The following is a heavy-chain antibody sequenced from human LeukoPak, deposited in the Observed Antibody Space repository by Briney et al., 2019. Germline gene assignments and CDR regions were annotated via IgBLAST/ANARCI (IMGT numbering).Heavy chain of an antibody. CDR2: ISVYNGKT. J-gene: IGHJ5*02. D-gene: IGHD2-2*01. V-gene: IGHV1-18*01. Sequence: ASVKVSCKASGYTFTSYGISWVGQAPGQGVEWMGWISVYNGKTNYAQKLQGGGTMPTDPSTSPAYMELRSLRSHDTAVYYCASDPRYCSSPRCYRPWGQGTLVTVSS. CDR1: GYTFTSYG. CDR3: ASDPRYCSSPRCYRP.